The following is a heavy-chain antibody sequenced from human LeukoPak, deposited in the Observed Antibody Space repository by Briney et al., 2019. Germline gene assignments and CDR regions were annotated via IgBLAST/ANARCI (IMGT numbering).Heavy chain of an antibody. J-gene: IGHJ3*02. Sequence: ASVNVSCKASGYTFTTYGISWVRQAPGQGPEWMGWISTYNGNTNYAQNLQGRVTMTTDTSTSTAYMELRSLRSDDTAVYYCARDIVVVVAARLAFDIWGQGTMVTVSS. CDR1: GYTFTTYG. D-gene: IGHD2-15*01. CDR2: ISTYNGNT. CDR3: ARDIVVVVAARLAFDI. V-gene: IGHV1-18*01.